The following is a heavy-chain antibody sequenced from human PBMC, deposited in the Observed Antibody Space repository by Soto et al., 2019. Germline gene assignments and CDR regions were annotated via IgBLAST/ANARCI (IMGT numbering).Heavy chain of an antibody. V-gene: IGHV3-23*01. Sequence: SGGALRLSCAASGFTFSSYAMSWVRQAPGKGLEWVSAISGSGGSTYYADSVKGRFTISRDNSKNTLYLQMNSLRAEDTAVYYCAKEARDYYDSSGYDYYYYYGMDVWGQGTTVTVS. CDR1: GFTFSSYA. CDR2: ISGSGGST. D-gene: IGHD3-22*01. J-gene: IGHJ6*02. CDR3: AKEARDYYDSSGYDYYYYYGMDV.